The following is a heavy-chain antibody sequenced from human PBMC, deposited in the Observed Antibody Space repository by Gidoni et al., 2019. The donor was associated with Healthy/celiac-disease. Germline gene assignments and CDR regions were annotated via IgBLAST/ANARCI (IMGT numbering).Heavy chain of an antibody. CDR1: GGSISSGSYY. Sequence: QVQLQESGPGLVKPSQTLSLTCTVSGGSISSGSYYWRWIRQPAGKGLEWIGRIYTSGRTNYNPSLKSRVTISVDTSKNQFSLKLSSVTAADTAVYYCARDRITMVRGAIPHAFDIWGQGTMVTVSS. D-gene: IGHD3-10*01. CDR2: IYTSGRT. V-gene: IGHV4-61*02. CDR3: ARDRITMVRGAIPHAFDI. J-gene: IGHJ3*02.